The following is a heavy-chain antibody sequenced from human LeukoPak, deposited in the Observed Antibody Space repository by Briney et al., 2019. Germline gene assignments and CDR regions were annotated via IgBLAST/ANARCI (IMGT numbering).Heavy chain of an antibody. CDR3: ARGGYYYDSSGYLSY. D-gene: IGHD3-22*01. CDR2: INSDGSST. V-gene: IGHV3-74*01. Sequence: GGSLRLSCAASGFTFSSYWMHWVRQAPGKGLVWVSRINSDGSSTSDADSVKGRFTISRDNAKNTLYLQMNSLRAEDTAVYYCARGGYYYDSSGYLSYWGQGTLVTVSS. CDR1: GFTFSSYW. J-gene: IGHJ4*02.